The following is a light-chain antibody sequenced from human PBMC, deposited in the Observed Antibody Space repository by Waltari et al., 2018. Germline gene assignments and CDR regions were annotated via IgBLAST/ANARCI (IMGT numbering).Light chain of an antibody. Sequence: EIVLTQSPGTLSLSPGERATPSCRASQSVGIYLAWYQQKPGQAPRLLIYHASTRATGIPDRFSARGSGTDFSLTISRLEPEDCAVYYCQKYESLPATFGQGTKVEIK. J-gene: IGKJ1*01. CDR2: HAS. V-gene: IGKV3-20*01. CDR3: QKYESLPAT. CDR1: QSVGIY.